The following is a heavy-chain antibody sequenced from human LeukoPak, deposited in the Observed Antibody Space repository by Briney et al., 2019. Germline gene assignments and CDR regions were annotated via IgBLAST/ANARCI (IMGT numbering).Heavy chain of an antibody. D-gene: IGHD4-23*01. Sequence: SETLSLTCTVSGGSISSYYWSWIRQPPGKGLEWIGYIYYSGSTNYNPSLKSRVTISVDTSKNQFSLKLSSVTAADTAVYYCAAGGAPWYYYYMDVWGKGTTVTVSS. V-gene: IGHV4-59*01. CDR3: AAGGAPWYYYYMDV. CDR2: IYYSGST. J-gene: IGHJ6*03. CDR1: GGSISSYY.